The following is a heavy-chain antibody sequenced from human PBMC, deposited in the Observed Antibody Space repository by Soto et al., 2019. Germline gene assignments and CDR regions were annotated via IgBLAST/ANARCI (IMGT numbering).Heavy chain of an antibody. D-gene: IGHD1-26*01. CDR2: IYYNGRT. CDR3: GRRPKSGSFHYYGVDV. J-gene: IGHJ6*02. CDR1: GGSVSSSSYY. V-gene: IGHV4-39*01. Sequence: SETLSLTCTVSGGSVSSSSYYWDWIRQSPGKGLEWIGHIYYNGRTYYNPSLKSRVTISVDTSKNQFSLNLSSVTAADTAVYYCGRRPKSGSFHYYGVDVWGRGTTVTAP.